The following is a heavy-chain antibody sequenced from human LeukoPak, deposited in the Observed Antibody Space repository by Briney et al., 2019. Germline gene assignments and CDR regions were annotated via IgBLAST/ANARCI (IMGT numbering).Heavy chain of an antibody. V-gene: IGHV4-31*03. CDR2: IYYSGST. J-gene: IGHJ5*02. D-gene: IGHD2-2*01. CDR3: ARTSTPGGWFDP. CDR1: GGSISSGGYY. Sequence: SETLSLTCTVSGGSISSGGYYWSWIRQHPGKGLEWIGYIYYSGSTYYNPSLKSRVTISVDTSKNQSSLKLSSVTAADTAVYYCARTSTPGGWFDPWGQGTLVTVSS.